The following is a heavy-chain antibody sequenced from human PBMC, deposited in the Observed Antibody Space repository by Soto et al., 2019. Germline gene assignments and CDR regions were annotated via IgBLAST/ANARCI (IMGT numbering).Heavy chain of an antibody. V-gene: IGHV3-33*01. CDR3: ARGPDIVATIGNFDY. Sequence: QVQLVESGGGVVQPGRSLRLSCAASGFTFSSYGMHWVRQAPGKGLEWVAVIWYDGSNKYYADSVKGRFTISRDNSKNTLYLQMNSLRAEDTAVYYCARGPDIVATIGNFDYWGQGTLVTVSS. CDR2: IWYDGSNK. D-gene: IGHD5-12*01. CDR1: GFTFSSYG. J-gene: IGHJ4*02.